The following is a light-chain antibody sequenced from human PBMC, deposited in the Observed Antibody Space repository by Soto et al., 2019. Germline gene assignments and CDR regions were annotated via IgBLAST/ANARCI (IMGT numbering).Light chain of an antibody. CDR3: QSYDSSRSGYVL. Sequence: QSVLTQPPSVSGAPGQRVTISCTGSSSNIGAGYDVHWYQQLPGTAPKLLIYGNSNRPSGVPDRFSGSKSGTSASLAITGLQAEDEADYYCQSYDSSRSGYVLFGGGTKLTVL. CDR2: GNS. CDR1: SSNIGAGYD. J-gene: IGLJ2*01. V-gene: IGLV1-40*01.